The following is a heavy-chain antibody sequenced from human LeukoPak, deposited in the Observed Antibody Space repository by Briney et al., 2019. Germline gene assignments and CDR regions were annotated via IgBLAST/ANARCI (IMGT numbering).Heavy chain of an antibody. Sequence: GASVKVSCKASGYTFTSYGISWVRQAPGQGLEWMGWISAYNGNTNYAQKFQGRVTITADKSTSTAYMELSSLRSEDTAVYYCARGGGRITGTTFDYWGQGTLVTVSS. CDR3: ARGGGRITGTTFDY. CDR2: ISAYNGNT. J-gene: IGHJ4*02. V-gene: IGHV1-18*01. CDR1: GYTFTSYG. D-gene: IGHD1-20*01.